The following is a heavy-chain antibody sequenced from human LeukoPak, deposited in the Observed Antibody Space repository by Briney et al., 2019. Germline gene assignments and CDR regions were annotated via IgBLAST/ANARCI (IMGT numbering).Heavy chain of an antibody. D-gene: IGHD3-10*01. CDR2: ISGSGGNT. CDR3: AKGGRGSGSYNYFDK. CDR1: GFTYSSYA. V-gene: IGHV3-23*01. J-gene: IGHJ4*02. Sequence: GGSLRLSCAATGFTYSSYAMHWVRQAPGKRLEWVSGISGSGGNTYYADSVKGRVTISRDNSKNMLYLEMKSLRTEDTAVYNCAKGGRGSGSYNYFDKCGEGTLVTVSS.